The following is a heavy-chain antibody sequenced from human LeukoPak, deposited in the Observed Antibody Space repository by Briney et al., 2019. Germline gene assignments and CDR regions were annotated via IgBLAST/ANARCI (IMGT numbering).Heavy chain of an antibody. Sequence: GGSLRLSCEASGFTFSDHYMDWARQAPGKGLEWVGRSRNKANSYTTKYAASVQGRFTISRGDSENTLFLQMNNLKTDDTAVYYCTRGAKGNVALGNVVYYYGMDVWGQGTTVTVSS. D-gene: IGHD2-15*01. CDR2: SRNKANSYTT. CDR3: TRGAKGNVALGNVVYYYGMDV. J-gene: IGHJ6*02. CDR1: GFTFSDHY. V-gene: IGHV3-72*01.